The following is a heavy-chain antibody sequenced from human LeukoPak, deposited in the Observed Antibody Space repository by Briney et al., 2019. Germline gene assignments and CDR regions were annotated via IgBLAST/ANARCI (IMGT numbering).Heavy chain of an antibody. CDR3: ARHPITRYYDSSGYSAAGPDY. J-gene: IGHJ4*02. V-gene: IGHV5-51*01. CDR2: INPGDSDT. CDR1: GYRFTTYW. D-gene: IGHD3-22*01. Sequence: GEFLKISCKGSGYRFTTYWIGWVRQMPGKGLEWMGIINPGDSDTRYSPSFQGQVTISADKSTSTAYLLWSSLKASDTAMYYCARHPITRYYDSSGYSAAGPDYWGQGTLVTVSS.